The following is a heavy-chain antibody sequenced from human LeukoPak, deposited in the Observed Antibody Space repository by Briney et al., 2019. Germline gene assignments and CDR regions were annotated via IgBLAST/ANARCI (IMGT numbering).Heavy chain of an antibody. CDR3: AKDMALDSSGWYGDYYYGMDV. Sequence: GGSLRLSCAVSGFTFGSYAMTWVRQAPGKGLEWISGISGSGGTTYYADSVKGRFTISRDNSKNTLYLQMNSLRAEDTAVYYCAKDMALDSSGWYGDYYYGMDVWGQGTTVTVSS. D-gene: IGHD6-19*01. J-gene: IGHJ6*02. CDR1: GFTFGSYA. CDR2: ISGSGGTT. V-gene: IGHV3-23*01.